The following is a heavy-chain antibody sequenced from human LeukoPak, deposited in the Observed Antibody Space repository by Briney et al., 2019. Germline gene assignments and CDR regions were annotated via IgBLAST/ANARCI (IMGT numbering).Heavy chain of an antibody. J-gene: IGHJ4*02. CDR3: ARARYNYQCDY. V-gene: IGHV4-39*07. CDR1: GGSISSSNNY. CDR2: ISYGGRT. D-gene: IGHD5-24*01. Sequence: SETLSLACTVSGGSISSSNNYWGWIRQPPGRGLEWIASISYGGRTYYNPSLKSRVTISVDTSKNQFSLRLSSVTAADTAVYYCARARYNYQCDYWGQGTLVTVSS.